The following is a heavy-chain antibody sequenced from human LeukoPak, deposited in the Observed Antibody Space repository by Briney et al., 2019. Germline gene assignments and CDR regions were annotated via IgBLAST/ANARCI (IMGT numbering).Heavy chain of an antibody. Sequence: GASVKVSCKASGYTFTSYGISWVRQAPGQGLEWMGWISAYNGNTNYAQKLQGRVTMTTDTSTSTAYMELRSLRSDDTAVYYCARDFFPGGDCFRLEHWGQGTLVTVSS. J-gene: IGHJ1*01. CDR3: ARDFFPGGDCFRLEH. V-gene: IGHV1-18*01. CDR1: GYTFTSYG. D-gene: IGHD2-21*02. CDR2: ISAYNGNT.